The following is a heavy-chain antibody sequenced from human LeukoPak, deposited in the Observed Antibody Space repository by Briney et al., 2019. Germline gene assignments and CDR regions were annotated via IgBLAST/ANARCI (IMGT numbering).Heavy chain of an antibody. Sequence: GGSLRLSCAASGFTFSSYAMSWVRQAPGKGLEWVSVISGSSGNTYYADSVQGRFTISRDNSKNTLYLQMNSLRAEDTAVYYCAKHVCSSTSCYSSDPWGQGTLVTVSS. CDR1: GFTFSSYA. D-gene: IGHD2-2*01. V-gene: IGHV3-23*01. CDR3: AKHVCSSTSCYSSDP. J-gene: IGHJ5*02. CDR2: ISGSSGNT.